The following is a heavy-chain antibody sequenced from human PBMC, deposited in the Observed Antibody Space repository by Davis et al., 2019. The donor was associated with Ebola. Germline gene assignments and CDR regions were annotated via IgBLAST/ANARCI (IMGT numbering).Heavy chain of an antibody. J-gene: IGHJ3*02. Sequence: AESLKISCKGSGNSFTSFWIGWVRQMPGKGLEWMGIIYTGDFDTRYSPSFRGQVTISADKSIKTAYLQWSSLKASDTAMYYCASLRRTITGMDDGFDIWGQGTMITVSA. CDR1: GNSFTSFW. D-gene: IGHD1-20*01. CDR3: ASLRRTITGMDDGFDI. CDR2: IYTGDFDT. V-gene: IGHV5-51*01.